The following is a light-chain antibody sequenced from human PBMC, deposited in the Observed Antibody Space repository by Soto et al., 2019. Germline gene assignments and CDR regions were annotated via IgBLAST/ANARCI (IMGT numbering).Light chain of an antibody. CDR2: EGI. CDR1: TSDVGGYNL. V-gene: IGLV2-23*01. Sequence: QSALTQPASVSGSPGQSITISCSGTTSDVGGYNLVSWYQQHTAKAPKLLIYEGIQRPSGVSSRFSGSKSGNTASLTISGLQAEDEADYYCCSYASSSSYVFGTGTKVTVL. CDR3: CSYASSSSYV. J-gene: IGLJ1*01.